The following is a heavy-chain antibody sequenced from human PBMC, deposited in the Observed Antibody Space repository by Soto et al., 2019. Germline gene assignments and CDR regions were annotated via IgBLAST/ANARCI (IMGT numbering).Heavy chain of an antibody. CDR3: ARFGGDYFDGYYYYMDV. J-gene: IGHJ6*03. CDR1: GYTFTSYD. Sequence: ASVKVSCKASGYTFTSYDINWVRQATGQGLEWMGWMNPNSGNTGYAQKFQGRVTMTRNTSISTAYMELSSLRSEDTAVYYCARFGGDYFDGYYYYMDVWGKGTTVTVSS. CDR2: MNPNSGNT. D-gene: IGHD4-17*01. V-gene: IGHV1-8*01.